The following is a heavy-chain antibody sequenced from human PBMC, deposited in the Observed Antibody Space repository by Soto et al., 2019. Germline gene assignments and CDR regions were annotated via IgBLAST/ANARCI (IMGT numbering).Heavy chain of an antibody. CDR2: ISWNSGSI. V-gene: IGHV3-9*01. CDR1: GFTFDDYA. D-gene: IGHD3-3*02. J-gene: IGHJ6*02. CDR3: AKVLAATQGVYYGMDV. Sequence: EVQLVESGGGLVQPGRSLRLSCAASGFTFDDYAMHWVRQAPGKGLEWGSGISWNSGSIGYADSVKGRFTISRDNAKNSLYRQMNSLRAEDTALYYCAKVLAATQGVYYGMDVWGQGTTVTVSS.